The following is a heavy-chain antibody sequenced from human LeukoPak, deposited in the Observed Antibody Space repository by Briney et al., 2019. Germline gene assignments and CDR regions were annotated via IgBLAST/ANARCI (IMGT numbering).Heavy chain of an antibody. CDR3: ARDLGFAHAFDI. V-gene: IGHV4-59*01. J-gene: IGHJ3*02. Sequence: SGTLSLTCTVSGGSISSYYWSWIRQPPGKGLEWIGYIYYSGSTNYNPSLKSRVTISVDTSKNQFSLKLSSVTAADTAVYYCARDLGFAHAFDIWGQGTMVTVSS. CDR2: IYYSGST. CDR1: GGSISSYY. D-gene: IGHD3-10*01.